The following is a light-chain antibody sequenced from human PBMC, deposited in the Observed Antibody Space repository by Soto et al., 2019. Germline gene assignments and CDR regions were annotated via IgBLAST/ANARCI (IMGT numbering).Light chain of an antibody. Sequence: QSVLTQPPSVSGAPGQRVTISCTGSSSNLGAGYDVPWYQQLPGTAPKLLIYGNTNRPSGVPDRFSGSKSGTSASLAITGLQAEDEADYYCQSYDSSLGANYVFGTGTKVTVL. J-gene: IGLJ1*01. CDR2: GNT. CDR3: QSYDSSLGANYV. V-gene: IGLV1-40*01. CDR1: SSNLGAGYD.